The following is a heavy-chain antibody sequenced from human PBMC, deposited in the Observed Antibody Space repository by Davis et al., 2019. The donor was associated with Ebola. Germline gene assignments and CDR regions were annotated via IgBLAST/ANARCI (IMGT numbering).Heavy chain of an antibody. V-gene: IGHV4-39*01. Sequence: SETLSLTCTVSGGSISSYYWGWIRQPPGKGLEWIGSIYYSGSTYYNPSLKSRVTISVDTSKNQFSLKLSSVTAADTAVYYCARGLGYSYGYTPYNWFNPWGQGTLVTVSS. J-gene: IGHJ5*02. D-gene: IGHD5-18*01. CDR1: GGSISSYY. CDR3: ARGLGYSYGYTPYNWFNP. CDR2: IYYSGST.